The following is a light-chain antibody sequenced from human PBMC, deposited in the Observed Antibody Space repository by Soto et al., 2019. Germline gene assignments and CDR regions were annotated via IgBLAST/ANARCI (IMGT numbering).Light chain of an antibody. J-gene: IGKJ5*01. CDR3: QQSYSSPIT. CDR1: QSISNY. Sequence: DIQMTQSQSSLSASVGDRVTITCRASQSISNYLNCYQQRPGKAPKLLISAASSLQRGVPSRFSGSGSGTDFTLTITSLQAEDFATYYFQQSYSSPITFGQGTRLRL. CDR2: AAS. V-gene: IGKV1-39*01.